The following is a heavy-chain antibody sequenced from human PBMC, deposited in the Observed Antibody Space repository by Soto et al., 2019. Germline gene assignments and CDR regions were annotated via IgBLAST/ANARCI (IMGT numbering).Heavy chain of an antibody. Sequence: PGGSLRLSCAVSGFRFSGYGMHWVRQAPGKGLEWVAVIWYDGSNENYADSVKGRFTISRDNSKNTLYLQMNSLRAEDTAVYYCARDKRDLRFLEWSYYFAYWGQGTLVTVSS. CDR3: ARDKRDLRFLEWSYYFAY. D-gene: IGHD3-3*01. CDR2: IWYDGSNE. CDR1: GFRFSGYG. V-gene: IGHV3-33*01. J-gene: IGHJ4*02.